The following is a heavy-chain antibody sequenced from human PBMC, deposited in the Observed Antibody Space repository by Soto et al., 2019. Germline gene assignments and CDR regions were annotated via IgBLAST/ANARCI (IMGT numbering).Heavy chain of an antibody. J-gene: IGHJ5*02. Sequence: SETLSLTCAVYGGSFSSYYWGWIRQPPGKGLEWIGSIYYSGSTYYNPSLKSRVTISVDTSKNQFSLKLSSVTAADTAVYYCAREGYYDFWSGPRMALNWFDPWGQGTLVTVSS. CDR3: AREGYYDFWSGPRMALNWFDP. CDR2: IYYSGST. CDR1: GGSFSSYY. V-gene: IGHV4-39*01. D-gene: IGHD3-3*01.